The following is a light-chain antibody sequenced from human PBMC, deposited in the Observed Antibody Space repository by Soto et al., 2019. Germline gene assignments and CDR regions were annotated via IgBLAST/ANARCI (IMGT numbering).Light chain of an antibody. Sequence: EIVMTQSPATLSVSPGERATLSCRASQSVSSNLAWYQKKPGQAPRLLMYGASTRADGIPARFTGSGYGTELTITISSMKYEDFEVYYCQQYNNWTRTFGHGTQVDI. V-gene: IGKV3-15*01. CDR2: GAS. J-gene: IGKJ1*01. CDR3: QQYNNWTRT. CDR1: QSVSSN.